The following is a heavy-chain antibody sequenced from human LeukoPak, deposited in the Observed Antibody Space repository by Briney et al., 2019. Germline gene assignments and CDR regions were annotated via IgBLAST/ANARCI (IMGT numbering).Heavy chain of an antibody. V-gene: IGHV3-30*18. CDR1: GFTFSNYG. CDR2: ISFDGSNE. D-gene: IGHD1-26*01. J-gene: IGHJ4*02. CDR3: AKDSKTYSGSYGVDY. Sequence: GGSLRLSCAASGFTFSNYGMHWVRQAPGKGLEWVAVISFDGSNEYYADSVKGRFTISRDNSKNTLYLQMNSLRAEDTAVYYCAKDSKTYSGSYGVDYWGQGTLVTVSS.